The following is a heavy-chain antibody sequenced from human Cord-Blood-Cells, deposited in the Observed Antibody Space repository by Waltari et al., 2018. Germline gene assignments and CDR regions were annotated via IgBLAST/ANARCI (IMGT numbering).Heavy chain of an antibody. D-gene: IGHD2-2*01. J-gene: IGHJ4*02. V-gene: IGHV4-31*03. CDR2: FYYSGST. Sequence: QVQLQESGPGLVKPSQTLSLTCTVSGGSISSGGYYWSWIRQHPGKGLEWIWYFYYSGSTYYNPSLKSRVTISVDTSNNQSSLQLSSVTAADTAVYYWARARGDIVVVPAAMTLFDYWGRGTLVTVSS. CDR3: ARARGDIVVVPAAMTLFDY. CDR1: GGSISSGGYY.